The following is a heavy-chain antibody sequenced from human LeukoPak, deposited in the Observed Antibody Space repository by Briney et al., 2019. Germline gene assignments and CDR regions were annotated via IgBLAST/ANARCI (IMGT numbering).Heavy chain of an antibody. CDR2: ITWNGANT. V-gene: IGHV3-20*04. Sequence: GGSLRLSCAASGFTFDDYGMNWVRQAPGKGLEWVSTITWNGANTGYADSVKGRFTISRDNAKNTLYLQMNSLRAEDTAVYYCAREAAAGTFYYYYYMDVWGKGTTVTVSS. CDR1: GFTFDDYG. J-gene: IGHJ6*03. D-gene: IGHD6-13*01. CDR3: AREAAAGTFYYYYYMDV.